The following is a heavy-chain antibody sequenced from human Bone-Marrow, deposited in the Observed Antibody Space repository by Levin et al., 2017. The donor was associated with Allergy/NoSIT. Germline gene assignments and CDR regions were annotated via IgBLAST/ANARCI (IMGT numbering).Heavy chain of an antibody. CDR1: GFTFSSYA. CDR2: ISYDGSNK. J-gene: IGHJ6*02. V-gene: IGHV3-30*04. CDR3: ARDLLRYYGSGSLKRAHYGMDV. Sequence: GESLKISCAASGFTFSSYAMHWVRQAPGKGLEWVAVISYDGSNKYYADSVKGRFTISRDNSKNTLYLQMNSLRAEDTAVYYCARDLLRYYGSGSLKRAHYGMDVWGQGTTVTVSS. D-gene: IGHD3-10*01.